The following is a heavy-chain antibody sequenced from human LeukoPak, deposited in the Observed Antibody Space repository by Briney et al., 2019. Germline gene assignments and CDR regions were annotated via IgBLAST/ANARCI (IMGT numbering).Heavy chain of an antibody. J-gene: IGHJ4*02. D-gene: IGHD3-3*01. V-gene: IGHV3-49*04. CDR2: IRSKAYGGTT. CDR3: TSNYDFCSGYYKSIDY. Sequence: GGSLRLSCTASGFTFGDYAMSWVRQAPGKGLEWVGFIRSKAYGGTTEYAASVKGRFTISRDDSKSIAYLQMNSLKTEDTAVYYCTSNYDFCSGYYKSIDYWGQGTLVTVSS. CDR1: GFTFGDYA.